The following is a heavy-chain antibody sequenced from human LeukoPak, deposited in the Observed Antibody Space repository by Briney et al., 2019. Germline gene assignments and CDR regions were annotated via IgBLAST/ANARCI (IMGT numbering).Heavy chain of an antibody. CDR3: ARDLRKYSSSWRDY. CDR1: GFTFSSYS. D-gene: IGHD6-13*01. Sequence: GGSLRLSCAASGFTFSSYSMNWVRQAPGKGLEWVSYISSSSSTIYFADSVKGRFTISRDNAKNSLYLQMNSLRAEDTAVYYCARDLRKYSSSWRDYWGQGTLVTVSS. J-gene: IGHJ4*02. CDR2: ISSSSSTI. V-gene: IGHV3-48*04.